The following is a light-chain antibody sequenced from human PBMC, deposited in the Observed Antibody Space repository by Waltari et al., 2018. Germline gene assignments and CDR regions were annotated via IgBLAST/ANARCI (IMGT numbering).Light chain of an antibody. J-gene: IGKJ4*01. CDR1: QGISGY. V-gene: IGKV1-9*01. Sequence: DIQLTQSPSFLSASVGDRVTITCRASQGISGYLAWYQQRPGKGPKLLIYAASTLQSGVPSRFSGSGSGADCTLTISSLQPEDFATYFCQQFNAYPLTFGGGTKVEI. CDR2: AAS. CDR3: QQFNAYPLT.